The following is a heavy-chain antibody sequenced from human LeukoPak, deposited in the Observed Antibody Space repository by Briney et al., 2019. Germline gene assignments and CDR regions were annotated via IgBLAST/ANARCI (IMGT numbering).Heavy chain of an antibody. CDR3: ARDGDSSGYYAAFDI. V-gene: IGHV3-48*02. J-gene: IGHJ3*02. CDR2: ISSSSSII. D-gene: IGHD3-22*01. Sequence: QTGGSLRLSCAASGFTFSSYSMNCVRQAPGKGLEWLSYISSSSSIIYYADSVKGRFTISRDNAKNSLYLQMNSLRDEDTAAYYCARDGDSSGYYAAFDIWGQGTMVTVSS. CDR1: GFTFSSYS.